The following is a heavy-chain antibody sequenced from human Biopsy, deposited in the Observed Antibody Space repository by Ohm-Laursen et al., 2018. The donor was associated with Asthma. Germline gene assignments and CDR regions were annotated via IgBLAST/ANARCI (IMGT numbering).Heavy chain of an antibody. J-gene: IGHJ5*02. CDR1: GDSFSNYA. CDR3: ARADRYYYDSSGYTEWFDP. V-gene: IGHV1-2*02. D-gene: IGHD3-22*01. Sequence: SSVKVSCKASGDSFSNYAISWVRQAPGQGLEWMGGINPNSGGTNYAQKFQGRVTMTRDTSISTAYMELSSLRSEDTAVYYCARADRYYYDSSGYTEWFDPWGQGTLVTVSS. CDR2: INPNSGGT.